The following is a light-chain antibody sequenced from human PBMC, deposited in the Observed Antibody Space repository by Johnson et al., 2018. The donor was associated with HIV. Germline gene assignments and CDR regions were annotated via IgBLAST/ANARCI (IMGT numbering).Light chain of an antibody. CDR3: GTWDSSLSAHYV. CDR1: TSNIGNNY. CDR2: ENN. V-gene: IGLV1-51*02. Sequence: SVLTQSPSVSAAPGQKVTISCSGSTSNIGNNYVSWYQHLPGTAPQLLICENNKRPSGIPDRFSGSKSGTSATLGITGLQTGDEADYYCGTWDSSLSAHYVFGTGTKITVL. J-gene: IGLJ1*01.